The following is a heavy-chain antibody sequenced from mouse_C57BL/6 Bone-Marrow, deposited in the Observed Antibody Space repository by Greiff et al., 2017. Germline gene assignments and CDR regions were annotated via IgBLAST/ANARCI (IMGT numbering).Heavy chain of an antibody. CDR3: AREDPYYSNYDWYFEV. CDR2: IDPNSGGT. Sequence: QVQLQQPGAELVKPGASVKLSCKASGYTFTSYWMHWVKQRPGRGLEWIGRIDPNSGGTKYNEKFKSKATLTVDKPSSTAYMQLSSLTAEDSAVYYCAREDPYYSNYDWYFEVWGTGTTVTVSS. D-gene: IGHD2-5*01. CDR1: GYTFTSYW. V-gene: IGHV1-72*01. J-gene: IGHJ1*03.